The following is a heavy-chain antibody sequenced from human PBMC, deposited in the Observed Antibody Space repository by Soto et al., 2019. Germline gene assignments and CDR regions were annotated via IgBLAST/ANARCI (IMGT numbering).Heavy chain of an antibody. CDR3: ARGCSGGTNCFYFDF. CDR1: GFTFGNFG. V-gene: IGHV3-30*03. D-gene: IGHD6-13*01. J-gene: IGHJ4*02. Sequence: QVQLVESGGGVVQPGRSLRLSCAASGFTFGNFGIHWVRQAPGKGLEWVADISNDGSRKYYAGSVQGRFTISRDNSRNTVYLQMDSLRAEDTSVYFLARGCSGGTNCFYFDFWGQGILVTVSS. CDR2: ISNDGSRK.